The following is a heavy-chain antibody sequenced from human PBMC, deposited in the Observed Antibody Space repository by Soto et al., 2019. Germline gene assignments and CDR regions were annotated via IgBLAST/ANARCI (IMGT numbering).Heavy chain of an antibody. Sequence: GGSLRLSCAASGFTFSNAWMNWVRQAPGKGLEWVGRIKSKTDGGTTDYAAPVKGRFTISRDDSKNTLYLQMSSLKTEDTAVYYCTTGYYDSSGYSPDYYYYGMDVWGQGTTVTVSS. CDR3: TTGYYDSSGYSPDYYYYGMDV. CDR2: IKSKTDGGTT. CDR1: GFTFSNAW. V-gene: IGHV3-15*07. J-gene: IGHJ6*02. D-gene: IGHD3-22*01.